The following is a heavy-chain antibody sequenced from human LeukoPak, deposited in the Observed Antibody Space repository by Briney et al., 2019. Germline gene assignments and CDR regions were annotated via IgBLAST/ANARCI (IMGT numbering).Heavy chain of an antibody. J-gene: IGHJ4*02. V-gene: IGHV1-8*01. D-gene: IGHD2-15*01. CDR1: GYTFTRYD. CDR3: ARYYCSGGSCYGGGDY. CDR2: MNPNSGNT. Sequence: ASVKVSCKASGYTFTRYDINWVRQAAGQGLEWMGWMNPNSGNTGYAQKFQGRVTMTRNTSINTDYMELSSLRSEDTAVYYCARYYCSGGSCYGGGDYWGQGTLVTVSS.